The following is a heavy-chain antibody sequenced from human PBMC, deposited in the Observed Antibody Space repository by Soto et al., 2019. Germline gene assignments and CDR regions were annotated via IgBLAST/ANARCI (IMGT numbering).Heavy chain of an antibody. CDR3: ARGSDGVWNWFDP. J-gene: IGHJ5*02. D-gene: IGHD2-21*02. CDR2: IYNSGNT. CDR1: GGSISSGFYS. Sequence: PSETLSLTCAVSGGSISSGFYSWSWIRQPPGQGLEWIGYIYNSGNTYYNPSLMSRVTMSVDRSQNHFSLKLTSVTAADTAVYYCARGSDGVWNWFDPWGQGTQVTVSS. V-gene: IGHV4-30-2*01.